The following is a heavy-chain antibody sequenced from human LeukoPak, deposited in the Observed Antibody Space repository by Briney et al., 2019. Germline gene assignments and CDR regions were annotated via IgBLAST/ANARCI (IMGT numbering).Heavy chain of an antibody. CDR3: RVWFGASHFDH. V-gene: IGHV3-74*01. Sequence: GGSLRLSCAASGFTFSKYWMHWVRQAPGKGLVWVSRINSDGSSISYADSVKGRFTISRDNAKNTLYLQMNSLRAEDTAVYYCRVWFGASHFDHWGQGTLLTVSS. J-gene: IGHJ4*02. D-gene: IGHD3-10*01. CDR2: INSDGSSI. CDR1: GFTFSKYW.